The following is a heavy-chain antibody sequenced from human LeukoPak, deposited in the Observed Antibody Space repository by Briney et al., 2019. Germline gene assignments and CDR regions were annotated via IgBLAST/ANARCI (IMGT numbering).Heavy chain of an antibody. J-gene: IGHJ3*02. CDR2: IYYSGST. Sequence: ASETLSLTCNVSGGSISSSSYYWGWIRQPPGKGLEWIGSIYYSGSTYYNPSLKSRVTISADTSKNQFSLKLSSVTAADTAVYYCARALSSPDAFDIWGQGTMVTVSS. V-gene: IGHV4-39*01. CDR3: ARALSSPDAFDI. CDR1: GGSISSSSYY. D-gene: IGHD6-13*01.